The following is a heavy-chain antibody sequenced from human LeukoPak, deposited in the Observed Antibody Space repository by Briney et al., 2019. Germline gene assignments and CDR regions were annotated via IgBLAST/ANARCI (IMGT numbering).Heavy chain of an antibody. V-gene: IGHV3-48*01. CDR2: ISSSSSTI. CDR1: GFTFSSYE. D-gene: IGHD3-22*01. J-gene: IGHJ4*02. CDR3: ARDRHKYNYDSGGYPPY. Sequence: GGSLRLSCVASGFTFSSYEMNWVRQAPGKGLEWVSYISSSSSTIYYADSVKGRFTISRDNAKNSLYLQMNTLRAEDTAVYYCARDRHKYNYDSGGYPPYWGQGTLVTVSS.